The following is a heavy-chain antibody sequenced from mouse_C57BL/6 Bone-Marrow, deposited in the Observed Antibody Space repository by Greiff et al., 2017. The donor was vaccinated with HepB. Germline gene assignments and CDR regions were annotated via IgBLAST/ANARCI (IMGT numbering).Heavy chain of an antibody. CDR3: AREPFYAMDY. Sequence: EVKLVESEGGLVQPGSSMKLSCTASGFTFSDYYMAWVRQVPEKGLEWVANINYDGSSTYYLDSLKSRFIISRDNAKNILYLQMSSLKSEDTATYYCAREPFYAMDYWGRGASDTDSS. CDR1: GFTFSDYY. CDR2: INYDGSST. J-gene: IGHJ4*01. V-gene: IGHV5-16*01.